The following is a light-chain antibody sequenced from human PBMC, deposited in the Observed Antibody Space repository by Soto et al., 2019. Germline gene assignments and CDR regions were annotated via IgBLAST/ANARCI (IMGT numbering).Light chain of an antibody. CDR3: SSFAGSNTI. CDR2: EVS. V-gene: IGLV2-8*01. J-gene: IGLJ2*01. Sequence: QSALTQPPSASGSPGQSVTISCTGTSSDVGGYNYVSWYQHHPGKGPKLMIYEVSKRPSGVPDRFSGSKSGNTASLTVSGLQAEDEADYYFSSFAGSNTIFGGGTKLTVL. CDR1: SSDVGGYNY.